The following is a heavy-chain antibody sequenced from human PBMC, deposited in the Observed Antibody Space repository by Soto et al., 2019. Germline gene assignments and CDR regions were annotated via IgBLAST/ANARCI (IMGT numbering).Heavy chain of an antibody. CDR3: ARDLYYYDSSGYPIYFDY. CDR2: ISAYNGNT. D-gene: IGHD3-22*01. CDR1: GYTFTSYG. V-gene: IGHV1-18*01. J-gene: IGHJ4*02. Sequence: QVPLVQSGAEVKKPGASVKVSCKASGYTFTSYGISWVRQAPGQGLEWMGWISAYNGNTNYAQKLQGRVTMTTDTSTSTAYMELRSLRSDDTAVYYCARDLYYYDSSGYPIYFDYWGQGTLVTVSS.